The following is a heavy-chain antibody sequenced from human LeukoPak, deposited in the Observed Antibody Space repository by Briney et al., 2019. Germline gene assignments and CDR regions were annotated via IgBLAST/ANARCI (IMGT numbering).Heavy chain of an antibody. V-gene: IGHV3-23*01. J-gene: IGHJ3*02. D-gene: IGHD3-22*01. Sequence: GGSLRLSCAPSGFTFSSYAMSWVRQAPGKGLEWVAVISGGGSGTYYADSVRGRFTISRDNPKNTVYLQMNSLKAEDTAIYYCAKAVGSSGYFSRDAFDIWGQGTMVTVSS. CDR3: AKAVGSSGYFSRDAFDI. CDR1: GFTFSSYA. CDR2: ISGGGSGT.